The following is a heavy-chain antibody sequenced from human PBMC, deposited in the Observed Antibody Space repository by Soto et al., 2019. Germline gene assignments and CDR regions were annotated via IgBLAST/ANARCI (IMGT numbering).Heavy chain of an antibody. CDR3: AKTSRPWIAVAGSPDY. CDR1: GFPFSSYA. J-gene: IGHJ4*02. CDR2: ISGSGGST. D-gene: IGHD6-19*01. V-gene: IGHV3-23*01. Sequence: PGGSLSLSCAASGFPFSSYAMSWVRQAPGKGLEWVSAISGSGGSTSYADSVKGRFTISRDNSKNTLYLQMNSLRAEDTAVYYCAKTSRPWIAVAGSPDYWGQGTLVTVSS.